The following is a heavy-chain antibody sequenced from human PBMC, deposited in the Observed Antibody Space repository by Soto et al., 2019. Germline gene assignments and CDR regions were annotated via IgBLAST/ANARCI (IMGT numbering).Heavy chain of an antibody. CDR2: ISYDGSNK. V-gene: IGHV3-30*18. CDR1: GFTFSSYG. CDR3: AKQMSVATLDY. D-gene: IGHD5-12*01. Sequence: QVQLVESGGGVVQPGRSLRLSCAASGFTFSSYGMHWVRQAPGKGLEWVAVISYDGSNKYYADSVKGRFTISRDNSKNTLYLQMNGLRAEDTAVYYCAKQMSVATLDYSGQGTLVTVSS. J-gene: IGHJ4*02.